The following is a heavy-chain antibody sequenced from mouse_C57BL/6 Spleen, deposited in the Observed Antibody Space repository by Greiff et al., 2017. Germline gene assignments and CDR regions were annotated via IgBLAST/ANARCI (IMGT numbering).Heavy chain of an antibody. CDR3: ATSTYYPYWYFDV. CDR2: INPSTGGT. J-gene: IGHJ1*03. D-gene: IGHD1-1*01. Sequence: VQLQQSGPELVQPGASVKISCKASGYSFTGYYMNWVKQSPEKSLEWIGEINPSTGGTTYNQKFKAKATLTVDKSSSTAYMHLKSLTSEDSAVYYCATSTYYPYWYFDVWGTGTTVTVSS. V-gene: IGHV1-42*01. CDR1: GYSFTGYY.